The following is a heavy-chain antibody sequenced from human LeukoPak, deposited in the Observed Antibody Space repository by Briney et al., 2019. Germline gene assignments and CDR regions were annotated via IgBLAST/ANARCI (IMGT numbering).Heavy chain of an antibody. CDR3: ARDPDGGFHPRYGMDV. Sequence: GGSLRLSCAASGFTFSSYAMHWVRQAPGKGLEWVAVISYDGGNKYYADSVKGRFTISRDNSKNTLYLQMNSLRAEDTAVYYCARDPDGGFHPRYGMDVWGQGTTVTVSS. CDR2: ISYDGGNK. CDR1: GFTFSSYA. D-gene: IGHD2-15*01. V-gene: IGHV3-30*04. J-gene: IGHJ6*02.